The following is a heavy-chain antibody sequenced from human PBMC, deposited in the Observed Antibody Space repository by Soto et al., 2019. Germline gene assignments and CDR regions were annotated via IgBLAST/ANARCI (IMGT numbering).Heavy chain of an antibody. CDR2: TYYRSKWYN. V-gene: IGHV6-1*01. J-gene: IGHJ4*02. Sequence: QSQTLPLTCAISGDSVSSNSAAWHWIRQSPSRGLEWLGRTYYRSKWYNDYAVSVKSRITINPDTSKNQFSLQLNSVTPEDTAVYYCARDRPDSSGYYYYFDFWGQGTLVTVSS. CDR1: GDSVSSNSAA. CDR3: ARDRPDSSGYYYYFDF. D-gene: IGHD3-22*01.